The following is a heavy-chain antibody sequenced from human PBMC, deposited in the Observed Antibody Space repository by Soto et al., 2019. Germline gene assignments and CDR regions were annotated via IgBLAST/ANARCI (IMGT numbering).Heavy chain of an antibody. CDR2: ISDDGTNK. V-gene: IGHV3-30-3*01. Sequence: QVQLVETGGGVVQPGKSVKLSCAASGFTFDTFAMHWVRQAPGKGLEWVAVISDDGTNKYYADSVRGRLTISRDNSKNTLYLQIDSLTTEDTAVFYCARSRGPTTSFDYWGQGTQVTVSS. D-gene: IGHD1-7*01. J-gene: IGHJ4*02. CDR3: ARSRGPTTSFDY. CDR1: GFTFDTFA.